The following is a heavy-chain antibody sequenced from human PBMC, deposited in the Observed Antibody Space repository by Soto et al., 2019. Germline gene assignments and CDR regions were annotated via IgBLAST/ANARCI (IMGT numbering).Heavy chain of an antibody. D-gene: IGHD3-10*01. CDR2: IYYSGST. V-gene: IGHV4-59*08. CDR1: GGSISSYY. CDR3: ARLSPFGTERHYYYYGMDV. Sequence: PSETLSLTCTVSGGSISSYYWSWIRQPPGKGLEWIGYIYYSGSTNYNPSLKSRVTISVDTSKNQFSLKLSSVTAADTAVYYCARLSPFGTERHYYYYGMDVWGQGTTVTVS. J-gene: IGHJ6*02.